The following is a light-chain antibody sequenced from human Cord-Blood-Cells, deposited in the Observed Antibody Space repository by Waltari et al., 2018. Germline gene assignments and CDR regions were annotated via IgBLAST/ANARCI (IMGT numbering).Light chain of an antibody. J-gene: IGKJ3*01. V-gene: IGKV1-39*01. CDR2: AAS. CDR3: QQSYSTPFT. CDR1: QSISSY. Sequence: DIQMTQSPSSLSASVGDSVTITCRASQSISSYLNWYQQKPGKAPKLLIYAASSLQSGVPSRFSGSGSGTDFTLTISSLQPEDFATYYCQQSYSTPFTFGLGTKVDIK.